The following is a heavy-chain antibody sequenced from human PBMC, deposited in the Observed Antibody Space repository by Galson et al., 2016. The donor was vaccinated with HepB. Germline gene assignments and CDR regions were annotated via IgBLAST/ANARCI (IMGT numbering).Heavy chain of an antibody. CDR2: IYHNGIT. CDR1: GGSISSNYW. J-gene: IGHJ4*01. D-gene: IGHD3-10*01. CDR3: ASRLLAMVRGVIDY. Sequence: SETLSLTCGVSGGSISSNYWWSWVRQSPGKGLEWIGEIYHNGITNYNPSLKSRVTISVDKSINQFSLRLTSVTAADTAVYFCASRLLAMVRGVIDYWGQGTLVTVSS. V-gene: IGHV4-4*02.